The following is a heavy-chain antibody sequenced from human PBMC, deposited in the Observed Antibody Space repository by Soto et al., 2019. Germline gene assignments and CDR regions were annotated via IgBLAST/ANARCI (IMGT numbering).Heavy chain of an antibody. V-gene: IGHV3-21*01. Sequence: EVQLVESGGGLVKPGGSLRLSCAASGFTFSSYSMNWVRQAPGKGLEWVSSISSSSSYIYYADSVKGRLTISRDNAKNSLYLQMNSLRAEDTAVYYCARVPNSYGYYFDYWGQGTLVTVSS. D-gene: IGHD5-18*01. CDR2: ISSSSSYI. CDR3: ARVPNSYGYYFDY. J-gene: IGHJ4*02. CDR1: GFTFSSYS.